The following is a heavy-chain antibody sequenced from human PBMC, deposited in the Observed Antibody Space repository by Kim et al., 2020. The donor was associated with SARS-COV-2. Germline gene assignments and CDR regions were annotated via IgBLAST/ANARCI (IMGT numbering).Heavy chain of an antibody. J-gene: IGHJ4*01. D-gene: IGHD3-22*01. V-gene: IGHV3-11*06. Sequence: SVKGLFPISRDNAKNSLYLQMNRLRAEDTAVYYCAPYGGYYDSSGYDTDVWGQGTLVTVSS. CDR3: APYGGYYDSSGYDTDV.